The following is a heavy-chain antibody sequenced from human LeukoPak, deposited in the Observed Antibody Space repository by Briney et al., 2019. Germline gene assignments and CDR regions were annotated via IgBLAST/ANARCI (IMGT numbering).Heavy chain of an antibody. CDR1: GYTFTGYY. CDR2: INPNSGGT. V-gene: IGHV1-2*02. J-gene: IGHJ4*02. CDR3: ARVADNWNEAFYYFDY. D-gene: IGHD1-1*01. Sequence: GASVKVSCKASGYTFTGYYMHWVRQAPGQGLEWMGWINPNSGGTNYAQKFQGRVTMTRDTSISTAYMELSRLRSDDTAVYYCARVADNWNEAFYYFDYWGQGTLVTVSS.